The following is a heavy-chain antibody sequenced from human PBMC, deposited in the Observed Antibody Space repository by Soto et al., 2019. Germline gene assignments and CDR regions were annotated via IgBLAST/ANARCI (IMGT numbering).Heavy chain of an antibody. D-gene: IGHD3-10*01. J-gene: IGHJ4*02. V-gene: IGHV3-33*01. CDR3: ARDRGSDDPIDY. Sequence: QVQLVESGGGVVQPERSLTLSCAASGFTFSSYGMHWVRQSPGKGLEWVAVIWHDGMNKYYADSVRGRFTISRDNSKKTLYLQMNSLRAEDTAGYYCARDRGSDDPIDYWGQGTLVTVSS. CDR2: IWHDGMNK. CDR1: GFTFSSYG.